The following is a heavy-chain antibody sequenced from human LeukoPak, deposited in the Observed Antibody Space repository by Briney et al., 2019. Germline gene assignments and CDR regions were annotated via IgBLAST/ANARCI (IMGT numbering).Heavy chain of an antibody. CDR3: ASSSGWIDY. D-gene: IGHD6-19*01. V-gene: IGHV3-30-3*01. Sequence: GGSLRLSCAASGFTFSSYAMHWVRQAPGKGLEWVAVISYDGSNKYYADSVKGRFTISRDNSKNTLYLQMNSLRAEDTAVYYCASSSGWIDYWGQGTLVTVAS. J-gene: IGHJ4*02. CDR1: GFTFSSYA. CDR2: ISYDGSNK.